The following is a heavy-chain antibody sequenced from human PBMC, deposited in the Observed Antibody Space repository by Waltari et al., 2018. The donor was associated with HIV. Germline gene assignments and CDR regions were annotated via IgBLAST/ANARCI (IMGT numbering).Heavy chain of an antibody. V-gene: IGHV4-4*07. D-gene: IGHD3-22*01. CDR1: GGSISSYY. J-gene: IGHJ5*02. Sequence: QVQLQESGPGLVKPSETLSLTCTVSGGSISSYYWSWIRQPAGKGLEWIGRIYTSGSTNCNPSLKGRVTMSVDTSKSQCSLKLSSVTAADTAVYYCAGDSPSRYDSSGYDYWFDPWGQGTLVTVSS. CDR2: IYTSGST. CDR3: AGDSPSRYDSSGYDYWFDP.